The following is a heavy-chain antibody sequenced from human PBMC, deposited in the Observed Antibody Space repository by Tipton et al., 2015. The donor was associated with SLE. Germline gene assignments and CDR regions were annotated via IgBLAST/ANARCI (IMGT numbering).Heavy chain of an antibody. Sequence: LRLSCTVSGGSISSHYWSWIRQPPGKGLEWIGYIYYSVITNYNPSLKSRVTISIDTSKNQFSLKLSSVTAADTAVYYCARAYRRFDAFDIWGQGTILTVSS. D-gene: IGHD3-16*02. CDR2: IYYSVIT. V-gene: IGHV4-59*11. J-gene: IGHJ3*02. CDR3: ARAYRRFDAFDI. CDR1: GGSISSHY.